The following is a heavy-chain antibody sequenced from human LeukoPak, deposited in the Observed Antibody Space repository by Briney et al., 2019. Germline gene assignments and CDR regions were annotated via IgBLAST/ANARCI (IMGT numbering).Heavy chain of an antibody. V-gene: IGHV4-30-4*07. CDR3: ARIGVTDAFDI. CDR1: GGSISSGGYS. J-gene: IGHJ3*02. CDR2: ISYSGST. Sequence: SETLSLTCAVSGGSISSGGYSWSWIRQPPGKGLEWIGYISYSGSTYYNPSLKSRITMSVDTSKNQFSLKLSSVTAADTAVYYCARIGVTDAFDIWGQGTMVTVSS. D-gene: IGHD3-10*01.